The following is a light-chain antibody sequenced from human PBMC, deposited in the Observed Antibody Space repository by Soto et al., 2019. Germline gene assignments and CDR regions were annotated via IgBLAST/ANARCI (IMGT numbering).Light chain of an antibody. V-gene: IGKV1-27*01. CDR1: QGIAPY. Sequence: DVQMTQSPSSLSAFVGDRVTITCRASQGIAPYLAWFQQKPGKVPKLLIYATSTLQSGVPSRFSGSGSGTDFTLTINSLQPEDVGTYYCQKYNSAPLTVGGWIKVEIK. J-gene: IGKJ4*01. CDR2: ATS. CDR3: QKYNSAPLT.